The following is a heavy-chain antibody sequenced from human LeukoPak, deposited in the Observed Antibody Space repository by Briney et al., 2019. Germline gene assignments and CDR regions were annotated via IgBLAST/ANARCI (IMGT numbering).Heavy chain of an antibody. J-gene: IGHJ4*02. V-gene: IGHV3-30*18. CDR2: ISYDGSNK. CDR1: GFTFSSYW. Sequence: GGSLRLSCAASGFTFSSYWMSWVRQAPGEGLEWVAVISYDGSNKYYADSVKGRFTISRDNSKNTVYLQMNSLRAEDTAIYYCAKVRSTSCKYCFEYWGQGTLVTVSS. CDR3: AKVRSTSCKYCFEY. D-gene: IGHD2-2*01.